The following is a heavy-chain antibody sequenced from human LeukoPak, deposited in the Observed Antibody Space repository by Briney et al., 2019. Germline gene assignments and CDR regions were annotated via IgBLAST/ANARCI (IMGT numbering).Heavy chain of an antibody. V-gene: IGHV3-23*01. CDR3: AKDLSPGPD. CDR1: GFTFSSYW. CDR2: IIGSGLTT. Sequence: PGGSLRLSCAASGFTFSSYWMSWVRQAPGKGLKWVSAIIGSGLTTYYADSVKGRFTISRDNSKNTLYLQMNSLRAEDTAVYYCAKDLSPGPDWGQGTLVTVSS. J-gene: IGHJ4*02.